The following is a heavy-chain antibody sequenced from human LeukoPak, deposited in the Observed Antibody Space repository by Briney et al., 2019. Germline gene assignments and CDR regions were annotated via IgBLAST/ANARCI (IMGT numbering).Heavy chain of an antibody. J-gene: IGHJ4*02. CDR1: GFTFSSYA. CDR2: ISGSGGST. Sequence: GGSLRLSRAASGFTFSSYAMSWVRQAPGKGLEWVSTISGSGGSTYYADSVKGRFTISRDNSKNTLYLQMNSLRAEDTAVYYCAKRDVWSSGWYNFDYWGQGTLVTVSS. CDR3: AKRDVWSSGWYNFDY. D-gene: IGHD6-19*01. V-gene: IGHV3-23*01.